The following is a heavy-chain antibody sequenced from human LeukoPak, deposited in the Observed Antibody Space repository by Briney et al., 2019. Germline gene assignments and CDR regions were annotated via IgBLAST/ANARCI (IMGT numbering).Heavy chain of an antibody. CDR3: AKAQEGGWNAFDI. Sequence: GASVKVSCKASGYTFTSYYMHWVQQAPGQGLEWMGIINPSGGSTSYAQKFQGRVTMTTDTSTSTAYMELRSLRSDDTAVYYCAKAQEGGWNAFDIWGQGTMVTVSS. V-gene: IGHV1-46*01. CDR2: INPSGGST. D-gene: IGHD3-16*01. J-gene: IGHJ3*02. CDR1: GYTFTSYY.